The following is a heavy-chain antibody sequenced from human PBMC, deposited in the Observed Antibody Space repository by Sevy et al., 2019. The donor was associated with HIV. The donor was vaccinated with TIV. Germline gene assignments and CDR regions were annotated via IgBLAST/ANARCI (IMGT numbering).Heavy chain of an antibody. CDR1: GYTFTDYF. V-gene: IGHV1-2*02. CDR3: ASPGGYRYGSLLDN. D-gene: IGHD5-18*01. Sequence: ASVKVSCKASGYTFTDYFMHWVRQAPGQGLEWMGWINPNSGDTKYAQKFQGRVTVTRDTSTRTAYMELSSLRFDDTAVYYCASPGGYRYGSLLDNWGQGTLVTVS. CDR2: INPNSGDT. J-gene: IGHJ4*02.